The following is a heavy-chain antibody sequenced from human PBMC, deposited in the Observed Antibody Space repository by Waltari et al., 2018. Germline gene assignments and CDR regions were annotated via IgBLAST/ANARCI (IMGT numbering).Heavy chain of an antibody. CDR1: GFTFSNAW. CDR3: TTAGSGILPYYYYYYGMDV. V-gene: IGHV3-15*01. D-gene: IGHD3-10*01. J-gene: IGHJ6*02. CDR2: IKSKTDGGTT. Sequence: EVQLVESGGGLVKPGGSLRLSCAASGFTFSNAWMSWVRQAPGQGLEWVGRIKSKTDGGTTDYAAPVKGRFTISRDDSKNTLYLQMNSLKTEDTAVYYCTTAGSGILPYYYYYYGMDVWGQGTTVTVSS.